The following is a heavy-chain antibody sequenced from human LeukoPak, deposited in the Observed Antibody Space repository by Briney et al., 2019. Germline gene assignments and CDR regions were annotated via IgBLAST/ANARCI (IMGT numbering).Heavy chain of an antibody. CDR1: GFTFSSYG. CDR2: IFYDGSNK. V-gene: IGHV3-33*01. Sequence: PGRSLRLSCAASGFTFSSYGMHWVRQAPGKGLEWVAVIFYDGSNKYYAGSAKGRFTISRDNSRNTLYLQMNSLRAEDTAVYYCARGPHGNWDYYGMDVWGQGTTVTVSS. J-gene: IGHJ6*02. D-gene: IGHD1-1*01. CDR3: ARGPHGNWDYYGMDV.